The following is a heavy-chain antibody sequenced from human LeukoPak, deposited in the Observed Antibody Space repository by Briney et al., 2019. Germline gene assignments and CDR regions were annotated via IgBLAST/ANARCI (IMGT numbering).Heavy chain of an antibody. CDR3: ARSSEGRYYYDSRGNTYFYYYMDV. Sequence: SETLSLTCTVSGYSISSGYYWGWIRQPPGKGLEWIGSIYHSGSTYYNPSLKSRVTISVDMSKNQFSLKLRSVTAADTAVYYCARSSEGRYYYDSRGNTYFYYYMDVWGKGTTVSISS. V-gene: IGHV4-38-2*02. CDR1: GYSISSGYY. D-gene: IGHD3-22*01. CDR2: IYHSGST. J-gene: IGHJ6*03.